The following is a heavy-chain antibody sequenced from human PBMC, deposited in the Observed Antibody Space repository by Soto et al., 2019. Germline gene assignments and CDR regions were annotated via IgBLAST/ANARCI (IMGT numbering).Heavy chain of an antibody. CDR2: MNPNSGNT. Sequence: QVQLVQSGAEVKKPGASVKVSCKASGYSFTSYDINWVRQATGQGFEWMGWMNPNSGNTGYAQKVQGRVTMTRNTSISTAYIELSSLRSEDTAVYYSAREQQVRGFDPWGQGTLVTVSS. CDR1: GYSFTSYD. J-gene: IGHJ5*02. D-gene: IGHD6-13*01. V-gene: IGHV1-8*01. CDR3: AREQQVRGFDP.